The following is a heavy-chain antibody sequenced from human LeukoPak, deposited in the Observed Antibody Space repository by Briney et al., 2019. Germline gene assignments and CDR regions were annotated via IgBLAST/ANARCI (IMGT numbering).Heavy chain of an antibody. CDR2: IHISGGT. D-gene: IGHD4-11*01. Sequence: SETLSLTCAVSGDSISDYYRSWLRQFAGKGLEWIGRIHISGGTNYNPSLKSRVTMSLDTSKNQFSLRLTSVTATDTAVYYCARVKMTTVTSHDSWGQGTLVTVSS. CDR1: GDSISDYY. V-gene: IGHV4-4*07. CDR3: ARVKMTTVTSHDS. J-gene: IGHJ4*02.